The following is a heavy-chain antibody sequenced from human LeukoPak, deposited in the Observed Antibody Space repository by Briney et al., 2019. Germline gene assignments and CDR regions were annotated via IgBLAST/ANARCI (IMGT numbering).Heavy chain of an antibody. CDR2: IKSKTDDGTT. J-gene: IGHJ4*02. D-gene: IGHD5-18*01. CDR3: TTARGYSYGYVDY. V-gene: IGHV3-15*01. CDR1: GFTFSNAW. Sequence: PGGSLRLSCAASGFTFSNAWMSWVRHAPGKGLEWVGCIKSKTDDGTTDYAAPVKGRFTISRDDSKNTLYLQMNSLKPEDTAVYYCTTARGYSYGYVDYWGQGTLVTVSS.